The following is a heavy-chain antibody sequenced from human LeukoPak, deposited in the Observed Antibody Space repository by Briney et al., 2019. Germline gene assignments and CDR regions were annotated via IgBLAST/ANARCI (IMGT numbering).Heavy chain of an antibody. D-gene: IGHD2-21*01. CDR2: ISYDGRDN. J-gene: IGHJ4*02. Sequence: PGGSLRLSCAASGFNFASYAMYWVRQAPGRGLEWVASISYDGRDNYYVDSVKGRFFISKDSSMSTLYLDMNSLRPEDTALYYCVRDLYSRSPYFDVWGQGTLVTVSS. CDR3: VRDLYSRSPYFDV. CDR1: GFNFASYA. V-gene: IGHV3-30*03.